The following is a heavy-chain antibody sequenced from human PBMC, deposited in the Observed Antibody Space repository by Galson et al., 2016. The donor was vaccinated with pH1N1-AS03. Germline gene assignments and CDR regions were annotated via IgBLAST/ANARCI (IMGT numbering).Heavy chain of an antibody. CDR3: ARGNPFLGSSWYEDS. D-gene: IGHD6-13*01. Sequence: ETLSLTCTVPGGSLTDYQWSWIRQSPGKGLEWIGEISHSGIADYNPSLKSRVSISVDTSKDQFSLNLSSMTAADAAVYYCARGNPFLGSSWYEDSWGQGTLVIVSS. CDR1: GGSLTDYQ. V-gene: IGHV4-34*01. J-gene: IGHJ4*02. CDR2: ISHSGIA.